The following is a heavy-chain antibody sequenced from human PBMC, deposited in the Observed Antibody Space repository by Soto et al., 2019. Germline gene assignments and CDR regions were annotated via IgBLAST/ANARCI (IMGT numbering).Heavy chain of an antibody. D-gene: IGHD6-13*01. J-gene: IGHJ6*02. Sequence: ASVKVSCKASGYTFTGYYMHWVRQAPGQGLEWKGWINPNSGGTNYAQKFQGWVTMTRDTSISTAYMELSRLRSDDTAVYYCARGGQQLVSYYYYGMDVWGQGTTVTVSS. CDR3: ARGGQQLVSYYYYGMDV. CDR2: INPNSGGT. CDR1: GYTFTGYY. V-gene: IGHV1-2*04.